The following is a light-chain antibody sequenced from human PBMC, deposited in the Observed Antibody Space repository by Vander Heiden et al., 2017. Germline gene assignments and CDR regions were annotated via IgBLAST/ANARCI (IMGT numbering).Light chain of an antibody. J-gene: IGKJ1*01. CDR2: LAS. Sequence: ILLTQSPLSLAVTPGEPASISFRSSQSLLHSNGYNYLVWYLQKPGQSPQLLISLASNRASGVTDRFSGSGSGTDFTLTISGVEGDDVGIDYCMQALQTPPTFGQGTKVEIK. V-gene: IGKV2-28*01. CDR1: QSLLHSNGYNY. CDR3: MQALQTPPT.